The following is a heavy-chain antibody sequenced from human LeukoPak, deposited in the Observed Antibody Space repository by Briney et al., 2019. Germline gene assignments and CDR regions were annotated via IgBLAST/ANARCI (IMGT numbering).Heavy chain of an antibody. Sequence: SETLSLTCAVYGGSFSDYYWSWIRHPPGKGLEWIGEISHSGSTNYNPSLKSRVTISVDTSKNQFSLKLSSVTAADTAVYYCARRRVGATFYYYYYMDVWGEGTTVTVSS. CDR2: ISHSGST. CDR1: GGSFSDYY. D-gene: IGHD1-26*01. J-gene: IGHJ6*03. V-gene: IGHV4-34*01. CDR3: ARRRVGATFYYYYYMDV.